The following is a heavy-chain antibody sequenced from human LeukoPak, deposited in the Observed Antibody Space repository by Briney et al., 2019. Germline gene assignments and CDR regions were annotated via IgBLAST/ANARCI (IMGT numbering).Heavy chain of an antibody. Sequence: TGGSLRLSCAASGFTFSDHYMSWIRQAPGKGLGWVSYISNSGRTIYYADSVKGRFTISRGNAENSLYLQMNSLRAEDTAVYYCARVIATRPHYHYYMDVWGKGTTVTVSS. V-gene: IGHV3-11*04. D-gene: IGHD6-6*01. CDR2: ISNSGRTI. J-gene: IGHJ6*03. CDR1: GFTFSDHY. CDR3: ARVIATRPHYHYYMDV.